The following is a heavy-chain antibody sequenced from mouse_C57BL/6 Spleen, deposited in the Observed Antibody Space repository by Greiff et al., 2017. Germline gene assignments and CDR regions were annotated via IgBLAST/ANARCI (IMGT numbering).Heavy chain of an antibody. CDR3: ARSFQGAMDY. CDR2: IRNKANGYTT. CDR1: GFTFTDYY. J-gene: IGHJ4*01. D-gene: IGHD3-2*02. Sequence: EVKLMESGGGLVQPGGSLSLSCAASGFTFTDYYMSWVRQPPGKALEWLGFIRNKANGYTTEYSASVKGRFTISRDNSQSILYLQMNALGAEDSATYYCARSFQGAMDYWGQGTSVTVST. V-gene: IGHV7-3*01.